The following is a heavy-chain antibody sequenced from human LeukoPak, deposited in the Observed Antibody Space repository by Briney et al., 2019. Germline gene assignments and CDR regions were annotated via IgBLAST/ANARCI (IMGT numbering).Heavy chain of an antibody. D-gene: IGHD2-2*01. Sequence: GESLKISCKGSGYSFTSYWIGWVRQMPGKGLEWMGIIYPGDSDTRYSPSFQGQVTISADKSISTAYLQWSSLKASDTAMYYCARHAYCSSTSCFAFDPWGQGTLATVSS. CDR2: IYPGDSDT. CDR1: GYSFTSYW. V-gene: IGHV5-51*01. J-gene: IGHJ5*02. CDR3: ARHAYCSSTSCFAFDP.